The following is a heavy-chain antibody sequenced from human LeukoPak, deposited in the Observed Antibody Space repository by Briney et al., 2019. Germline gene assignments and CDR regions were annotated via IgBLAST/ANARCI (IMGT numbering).Heavy chain of an antibody. CDR2: ISGSGGST. CDR1: GFTFSSYA. CDR3: AKDPPYDFWSGNFDY. J-gene: IGHJ4*02. V-gene: IGHV3-23*01. D-gene: IGHD3-3*01. Sequence: GGSLRLSCAASGFTFSSYAMSWVRQAPGNGLEWVSAISGSGGSTYYADSVKGRFTISRDNSKNTLYLQMNSLRAEDTAVYYCAKDPPYDFWSGNFDYWGQGTLVTVSS.